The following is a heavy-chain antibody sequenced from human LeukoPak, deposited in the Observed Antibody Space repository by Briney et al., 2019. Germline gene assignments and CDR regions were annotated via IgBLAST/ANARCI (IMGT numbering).Heavy chain of an antibody. CDR3: ARDGQWLVPNWFDP. Sequence: KTSETLSLTCTVSGRSISSYYWSSIRQPAGERLECSGRIYTSGSTNYNPSLKSRVTMSVDTPKNKFSLKVSSVTAADAAVYYCARDGQWLVPNWFDPWGQGTLVTVSS. D-gene: IGHD6-19*01. CDR1: GRSISSYY. V-gene: IGHV4-4*07. J-gene: IGHJ5*02. CDR2: IYTSGST.